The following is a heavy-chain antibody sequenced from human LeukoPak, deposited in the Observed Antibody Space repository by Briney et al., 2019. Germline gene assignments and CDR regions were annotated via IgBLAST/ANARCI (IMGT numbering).Heavy chain of an antibody. V-gene: IGHV3-21*01. CDR1: GFTFSSYW. D-gene: IGHD6-19*01. Sequence: GGSLRLSCAASGFTFSSYWMSWVRQAPGKGLEWVSYISGGSSFIYYVDSVKGRFTISRDNAKNSLYLQMNSLRAEDTAVYYCARDLGYSSGPNYWGQGTRVTVSS. J-gene: IGHJ4*02. CDR2: ISGGSSFI. CDR3: ARDLGYSSGPNY.